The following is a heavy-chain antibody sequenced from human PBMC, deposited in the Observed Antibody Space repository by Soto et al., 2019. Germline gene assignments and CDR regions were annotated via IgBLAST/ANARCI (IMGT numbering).Heavy chain of an antibody. V-gene: IGHV4-38-2*01. D-gene: IGHD3-22*01. Sequence: LSLTCAVSGYSISSGYDWGWLRQPPGKGQEWIGSIYHCGSTYYIPSLNSPVTLPIDVTNNHVSLILNSVTAAGAAVDYCERVGPWVPYYYDSSHYTYESWFDPWGQGTLDTVSS. CDR1: GYSISSGYD. CDR3: ERVGPWVPYYYDSSHYTYESWFDP. CDR2: IYHCGST. J-gene: IGHJ5*02.